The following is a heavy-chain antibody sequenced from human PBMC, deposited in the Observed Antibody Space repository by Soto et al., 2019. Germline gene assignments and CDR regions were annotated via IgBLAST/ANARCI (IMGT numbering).Heavy chain of an antibody. CDR1: GYTFTSYE. J-gene: IGHJ4*02. Sequence: QVQLVQSGAEVKKPGASVKVSCKASGYTFTSYEINWVRQATGQGLEWMGWMNPNSGDTGYAQKVQGRVTMTRNTSIRTAYIELSSLRSEDTAVYYCERGELLWFGELLRWGQGTRVTVSS. D-gene: IGHD3-10*01. CDR2: MNPNSGDT. V-gene: IGHV1-8*01. CDR3: ERGELLWFGELLR.